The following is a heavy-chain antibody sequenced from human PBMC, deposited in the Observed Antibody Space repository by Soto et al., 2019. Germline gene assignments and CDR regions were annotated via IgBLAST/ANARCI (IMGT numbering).Heavy chain of an antibody. V-gene: IGHV3-21*01. Sequence: PGGSLRLSCAASGFTFSSYSMNWVRQAPGKGLEWVSSISSSSSYIYYADSVKGRFTISRDNAKNSLYLQMNSLRAEDTAVYYCARVVVVVVAAPPSNWFDPWGQGTLVTVSS. CDR1: GFTFSSYS. J-gene: IGHJ5*02. CDR2: ISSSSSYI. D-gene: IGHD2-15*01. CDR3: ARVVVVVVAAPPSNWFDP.